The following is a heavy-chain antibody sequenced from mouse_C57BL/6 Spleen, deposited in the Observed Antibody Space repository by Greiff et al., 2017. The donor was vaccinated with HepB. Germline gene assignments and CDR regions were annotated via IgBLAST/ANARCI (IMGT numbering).Heavy chain of an antibody. CDR1: GYTFTSDW. D-gene: IGHD4-1*01. Sequence: QVQLQQPGAELVKPGASVKLSCKASGYTFTSDWMHWVKQRPGQGLEWIGMIQPNSGSTNYNEKFKSKATLTVDKSSDTSYMQLSSLTSEDSAVYDCAYLTGSSFDYWGQGTTLTVSS. V-gene: IGHV1-64*01. CDR3: AYLTGSSFDY. J-gene: IGHJ2*01. CDR2: IQPNSGST.